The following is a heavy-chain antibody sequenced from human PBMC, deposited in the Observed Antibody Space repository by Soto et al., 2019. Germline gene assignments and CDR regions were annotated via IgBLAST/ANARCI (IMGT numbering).Heavy chain of an antibody. J-gene: IGHJ6*02. D-gene: IGHD6-13*01. CDR2: SSAYNGNT. V-gene: IGHV1-18*01. CDR1: GYTFSGYG. Sequence: ASVKVSCKASGYTFSGYGIRWLRQAPGQGLEWMGWSSAYNGNTNYAQKLQGRVTMTTDTSTSTAYMELRSLRSDDTAVYYCASSVYSSSWHYYGMDVWGQGTTVTVSS. CDR3: ASSVYSSSWHYYGMDV.